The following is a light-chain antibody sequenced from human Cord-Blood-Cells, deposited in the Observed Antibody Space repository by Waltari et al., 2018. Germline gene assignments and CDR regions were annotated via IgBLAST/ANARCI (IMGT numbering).Light chain of an antibody. CDR2: DVS. Sequence: QSALTQPASVSGSPGQSITISCTGTSSDVGGYNYVSWYQQNPGKAPKRMIYDVSNRPSGVSNRFSGSKSGNTASLTISGLQAEDEADYYCSSYTSSSTLVFGTGTKVTVL. V-gene: IGLV2-14*01. J-gene: IGLJ1*01. CDR3: SSYTSSSTLV. CDR1: SSDVGGYNY.